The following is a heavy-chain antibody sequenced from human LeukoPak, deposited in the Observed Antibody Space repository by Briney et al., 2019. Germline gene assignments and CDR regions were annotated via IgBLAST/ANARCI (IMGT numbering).Heavy chain of an antibody. D-gene: IGHD4-11*01. Sequence: PSETLSLTCTVSGVSISSGGYYWSWIRQHPGKGLEWIGYIYYSGSTYYNPSLKSRLTISLDTSNNQFSLKLSSVTAADTAVYYCARGPVRDYSHYWGQGTLVTVSS. J-gene: IGHJ4*02. V-gene: IGHV4-31*03. CDR1: GVSISSGGYY. CDR2: IYYSGST. CDR3: ARGPVRDYSHY.